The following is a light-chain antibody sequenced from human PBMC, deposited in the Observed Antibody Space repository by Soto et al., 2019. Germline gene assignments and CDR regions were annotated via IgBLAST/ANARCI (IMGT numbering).Light chain of an antibody. Sequence: QSVLTQPASVSGSPGQSITISCTGSSSDVGGYKYVSWYQQHPGKAPKLMIYDVSNRPSGVSNRFSASKSGNTASLTISGLQPEDEADYYCSSYTTSSTFDLVFGGGTKLPVL. CDR2: DVS. J-gene: IGLJ2*01. CDR1: SSDVGGYKY. V-gene: IGLV2-14*01. CDR3: SSYTTSSTFDLV.